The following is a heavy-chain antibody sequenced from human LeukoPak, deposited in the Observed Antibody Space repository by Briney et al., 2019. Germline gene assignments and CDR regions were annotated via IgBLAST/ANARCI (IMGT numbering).Heavy chain of an antibody. Sequence: GGSLRLSCAASGFTFSSYGMHWVRQAPDKGREWVAFIRYGGSNKYYADSVKGRFTISRDNSKNTLYLQMNSLRAEDTAVYYCAKAEAYYYDSSGYYFDYWGQGTLVTVSS. CDR1: GFTFSSYG. CDR2: IRYGGSNK. CDR3: AKAEAYYYDSSGYYFDY. D-gene: IGHD3-22*01. J-gene: IGHJ4*02. V-gene: IGHV3-30*02.